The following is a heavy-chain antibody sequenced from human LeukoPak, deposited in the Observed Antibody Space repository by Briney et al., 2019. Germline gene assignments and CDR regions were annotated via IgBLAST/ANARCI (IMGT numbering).Heavy chain of an antibody. V-gene: IGHV5-51*01. CDR2: IYPGVSDT. Sequence: GESLKISCKGSGYSFTNYWIDWVRQMPGKGLEWMGTIYPGVSDTRYSPSFQGQVTISADKSISTAYLQWSSLKASDTAIYYCARNMGAGSSSWHFDLWGRGTLVTVSS. D-gene: IGHD6-6*01. J-gene: IGHJ2*01. CDR1: GYSFTNYW. CDR3: ARNMGAGSSSWHFDL.